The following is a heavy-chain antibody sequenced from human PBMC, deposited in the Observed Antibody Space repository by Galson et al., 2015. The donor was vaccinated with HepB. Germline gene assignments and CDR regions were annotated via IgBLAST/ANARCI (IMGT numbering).Heavy chain of an antibody. D-gene: IGHD2-2*01. CDR1: GFTFSSYA. J-gene: IGHJ6*03. Sequence: SLRLSCAASGFTFSSYAMHWVRQAPGKGLEWVAVISYDGSNKYYADSVKGRFTISRDNSKNTLYLQMNSLRAEDTAVYYCARAGRGYCSSTSCSSRRVEYYMDVWGKGTTVTVSS. CDR3: ARAGRGYCSSTSCSSRRVEYYMDV. CDR2: ISYDGSNK. V-gene: IGHV3-30-3*01.